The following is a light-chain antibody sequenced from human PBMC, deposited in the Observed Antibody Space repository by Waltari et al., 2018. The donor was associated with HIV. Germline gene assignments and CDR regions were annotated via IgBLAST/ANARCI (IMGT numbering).Light chain of an antibody. CDR2: GDD. CDR1: SSSLGTNYD. CDR3: QSYDTIVGGFYV. V-gene: IGLV1-40*01. Sequence: QSVLTQPPSVSGAPGQRVTISCSGSSSSLGTNYDVHWYQQLPRAAPKLLIYGDDNRPSGVPGRFSASRSGTSASLAITGLQPEDEADYYCQSYDTIVGGFYVFGTGTKVTV. J-gene: IGLJ1*01.